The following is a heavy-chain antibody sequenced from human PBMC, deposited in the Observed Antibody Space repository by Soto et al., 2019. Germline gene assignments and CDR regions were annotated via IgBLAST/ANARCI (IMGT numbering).Heavy chain of an antibody. D-gene: IGHD3-9*01. CDR2: IHSGGSV. CDR3: ATSLLTFTGYYMNFYIDV. J-gene: IGHJ6*03. Sequence: EVQLVESGGGLVQPGGSLRLSCAASGFTVSSHYMTWVRQAPGKGLEWVSVIHSGGSVYYADSVKGRFTISRDNSKNTLDVQMNSLRAEDTAVYYCATSLLTFTGYYMNFYIDVWGKGTTVTVSS. V-gene: IGHV3-66*01. CDR1: GFTVSSHY.